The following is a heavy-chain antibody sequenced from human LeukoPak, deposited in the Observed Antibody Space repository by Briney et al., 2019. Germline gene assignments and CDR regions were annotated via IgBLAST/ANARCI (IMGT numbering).Heavy chain of an antibody. CDR1: GGSFSGYY. D-gene: IGHD3-3*01. Sequence: SETLSLTCAVYGGSFSGYYWSWIRQPPGKGLEWIGEINHSGSTNYNPSLKSRVTISVDTSKNQFSLKLSSMTAADTAVYYCARGDFFGYWGQGTLVTVSS. CDR2: INHSGST. CDR3: ARGDFFGY. V-gene: IGHV4-34*01. J-gene: IGHJ4*02.